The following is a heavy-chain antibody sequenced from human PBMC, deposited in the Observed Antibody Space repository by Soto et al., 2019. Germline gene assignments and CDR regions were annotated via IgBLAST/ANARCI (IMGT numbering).Heavy chain of an antibody. CDR2: ISSSSSYI. Sequence: EVQLVESGGGLVKPGGSLRLSCAASGFTFSSYSMNWVRQAPGKGLEWVSSISSSSSYIYYADSVKGRFTISRDNAKNSLYLQMNSLRAEDTAVYYCASPLSYYYDSSGYRTNAFDIWGQGTMVTVSS. J-gene: IGHJ3*02. CDR1: GFTFSSYS. D-gene: IGHD3-22*01. CDR3: ASPLSYYYDSSGYRTNAFDI. V-gene: IGHV3-21*01.